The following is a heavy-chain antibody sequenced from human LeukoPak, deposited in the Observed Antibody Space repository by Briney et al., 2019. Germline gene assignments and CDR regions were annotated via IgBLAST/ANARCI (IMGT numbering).Heavy chain of an antibody. CDR2: INTNTGNP. V-gene: IGHV7-4-1*02. Sequence: ASVRVSCKTSGYTFSRRGISWVRQAPGQGLEWMGWINTNTGNPTYAQGFTGRCVFSLDTSVSTAYLQISSLKAEDTVVYSCARVAEYSSGWYDPFDYWGQGTLVTVSS. J-gene: IGHJ4*02. CDR3: ARVAEYSSGWYDPFDY. CDR1: GYTFSRRG. D-gene: IGHD6-19*01.